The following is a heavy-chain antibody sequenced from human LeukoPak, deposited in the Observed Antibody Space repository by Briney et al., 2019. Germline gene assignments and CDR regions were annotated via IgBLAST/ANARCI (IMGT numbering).Heavy chain of an antibody. V-gene: IGHV3-48*01. D-gene: IGHD4-17*01. CDR1: GFTFSSYS. Sequence: PGGSLRLSCAASGFTFSSYSMNWIRQAPGKGLEWVSYISDSSSTKKYADSVKGRFTISRDNAKNSLYLQMNSLRAEDTAVYYCARETGPVDYWGQGTLVTVSS. J-gene: IGHJ4*02. CDR3: ARETGPVDY. CDR2: ISDSSSTK.